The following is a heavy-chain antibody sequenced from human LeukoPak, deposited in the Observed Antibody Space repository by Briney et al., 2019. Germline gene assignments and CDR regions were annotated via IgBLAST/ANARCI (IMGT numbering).Heavy chain of an antibody. J-gene: IGHJ4*02. CDR2: IYSGGST. CDR3: TRDTGCPGGTCYSFYDY. CDR1: GFTVSSNY. V-gene: IGHV3-66*01. Sequence: GGSLRLSCAASGFTVSSNYMSWVRQAPGKGLEWVSVIYSGGSTYYADSVKGRFTISRDNSKNTLYLQMNSLRAEDTAVYYCTRDTGCPGGTCYSFYDYWGQGTLVTVSS. D-gene: IGHD2-15*01.